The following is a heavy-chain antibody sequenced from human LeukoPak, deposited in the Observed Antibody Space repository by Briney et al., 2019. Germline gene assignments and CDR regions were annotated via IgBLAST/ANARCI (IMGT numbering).Heavy chain of an antibody. D-gene: IGHD3-9*01. CDR1: GYSFTNYW. CDR3: ASRAIYDAFDI. CDR2: IYPGDSDT. V-gene: IGHV5-51*01. J-gene: IGHJ3*02. Sequence: GESLKISCKASGYSFTNYWIGWVRQMPGKGLEWMGIIYPGDSDTSYSPSFQGQVTTSADKSISLAYLQWSSLKASDTAMYYCASRAIYDAFDIWGQGTMVTVSS.